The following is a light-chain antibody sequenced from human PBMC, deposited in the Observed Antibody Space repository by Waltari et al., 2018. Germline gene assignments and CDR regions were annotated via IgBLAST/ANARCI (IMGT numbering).Light chain of an antibody. J-gene: IGLJ3*02. V-gene: IGLV2-23*02. CDR1: SSDVGFYNF. CDR2: EVI. Sequence: QSALTQPASVSGSPGQSITISCTGTSSDVGFYNFFSWYQQPPDKAPKLLVYEVIERPSGVSNLFSGSKSGNTASLTISGLQAEDEADYYCCSYVGRNIWVFGGGTKVTVL. CDR3: CSYVGRNIWV.